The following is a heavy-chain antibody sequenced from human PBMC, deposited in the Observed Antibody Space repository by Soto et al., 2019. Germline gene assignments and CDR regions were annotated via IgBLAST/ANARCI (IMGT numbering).Heavy chain of an antibody. Sequence: GASVKVSCKASGYTFTSYDINWVRQATGQGLEWMGWISAYNGNTNYAQKLQGRVTMTTDTSTSTAYMELRSLRSDDTAVYYCARVDIVATIGAFDIWGQGTMVTVSS. CDR1: GYTFTSYD. CDR3: ARVDIVATIGAFDI. J-gene: IGHJ3*02. V-gene: IGHV1-18*01. D-gene: IGHD5-12*01. CDR2: ISAYNGNT.